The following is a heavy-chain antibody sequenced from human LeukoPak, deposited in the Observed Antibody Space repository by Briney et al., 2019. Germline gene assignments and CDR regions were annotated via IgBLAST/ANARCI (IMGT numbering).Heavy chain of an antibody. J-gene: IGHJ5*02. CDR1: GGSFSGYY. V-gene: IGHV4-34*01. Sequence: SETLSLTCAVYGGSFSGYYWSWIRQPPGKGLEWIGDINHSGSTNYNLSLKSRVTISVDTSKNQFSLKLSSVTAADTAVYYCARPITGTDYGGGNWFDPWGQGTLVTVSS. CDR2: INHSGST. D-gene: IGHD1-7*01. CDR3: ARPITGTDYGGGNWFDP.